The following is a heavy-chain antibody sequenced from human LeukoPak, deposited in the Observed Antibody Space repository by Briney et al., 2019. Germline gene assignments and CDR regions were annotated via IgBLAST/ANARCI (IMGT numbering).Heavy chain of an antibody. D-gene: IGHD3-3*01. V-gene: IGHV1-18*01. CDR2: ISAYNGNT. CDR3: ARVTTIFGRAPLGY. Sequence: ASVKVSCKASGYTFTSYGISWVRQAPGQGLEWMGWISAYNGNTNYAQKLQGRVTMTTDTSTSTAYMELRSLRSDDTAVYYCARVTTIFGRAPLGYWGQGTLVTVSS. CDR1: GYTFTSYG. J-gene: IGHJ4*02.